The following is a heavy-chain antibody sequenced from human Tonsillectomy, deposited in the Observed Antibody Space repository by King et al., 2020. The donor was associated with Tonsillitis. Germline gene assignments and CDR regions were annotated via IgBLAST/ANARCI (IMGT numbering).Heavy chain of an antibody. CDR1: GFTFSSYA. D-gene: IGHD3-22*01. V-gene: IGHV3-30-3*01. CDR3: ARDLQYYYDSSGYFDY. CDR2: ISYDGSNK. J-gene: IGHJ4*02. Sequence: VQLVESGGGVVQPGRSLRLSCAASGFTFSSYAIHWVRQAPGKGLEGVAVISYDGSNKYYADSVKGRFTISRDNSKNTLYLQMNSLRAEDTAVYYCARDLQYYYDSSGYFDYWGQGTLVTVSS.